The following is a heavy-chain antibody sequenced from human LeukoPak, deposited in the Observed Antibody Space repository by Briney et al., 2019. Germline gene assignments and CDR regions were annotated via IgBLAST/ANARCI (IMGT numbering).Heavy chain of an antibody. Sequence: HGESLKISCKGSGYRFTSYLIGWVRQMPGKGLEWMGIIYPGGSDTRYSPSFQGQVTISADKSISTAYLQWSSLKASDTAMYYCARQAVMCTSCATYNWFDPWGQGTLVTVSS. CDR1: GYRFTSYL. CDR2: IYPGGSDT. D-gene: IGHD2-2*01. V-gene: IGHV5-51*01. J-gene: IGHJ5*02. CDR3: ARQAVMCTSCATYNWFDP.